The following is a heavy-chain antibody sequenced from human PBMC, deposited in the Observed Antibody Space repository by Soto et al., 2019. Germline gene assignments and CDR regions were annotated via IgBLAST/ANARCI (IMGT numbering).Heavy chain of an antibody. V-gene: IGHV3-7*01. CDR2: INKDGSQK. Sequence: EVQLVESGGALVQPGGSLRLTCSTSGFTFSNYWMTWVRQAPGKGLEWVANINKDGSQKSFVDSVKGRFTISRDNAKSSLYLQMNRLRAEDTDIYFCVKEIAADQWGQGTLVTVSS. J-gene: IGHJ4*02. D-gene: IGHD6-25*01. CDR3: VKEIAADQ. CDR1: GFTFSNYW.